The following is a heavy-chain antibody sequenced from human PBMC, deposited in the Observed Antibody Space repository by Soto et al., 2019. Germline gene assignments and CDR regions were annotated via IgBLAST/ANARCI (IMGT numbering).Heavy chain of an antibody. CDR1: GASVNSDNSY. CDR3: ARDRRGSGTRSPYYFDS. CDR2: ISYSGNT. J-gene: IGHJ4*02. V-gene: IGHV4-61*01. Sequence: SETLSVTCSVSGASVNSDNSYWTWIRQPPGKGLEWLGYISYSGNTDYNPSLDSRLTISVDPSNSQVSLRLTSATTADTAVYYCARDRRGSGTRSPYYFDSWGQGALVTVSS. D-gene: IGHD3-10*01.